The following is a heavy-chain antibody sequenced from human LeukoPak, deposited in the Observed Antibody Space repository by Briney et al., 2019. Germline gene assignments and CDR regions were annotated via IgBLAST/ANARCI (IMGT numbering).Heavy chain of an antibody. D-gene: IGHD4-23*01. J-gene: IGHJ4*02. CDR1: GFTFSSYA. CDR3: AKLGGNVAF. V-gene: IGHV3-23*01. Sequence: GGSLKLSWAASGFTFSSYALSWVRQAPGKGLEWVSAISGSGGSTYYANSVKGRFTISRDNSKNTLHLQMNILRAEDTAAYYCAKLGGNVAFWGQGTLVTVSS. CDR2: ISGSGGST.